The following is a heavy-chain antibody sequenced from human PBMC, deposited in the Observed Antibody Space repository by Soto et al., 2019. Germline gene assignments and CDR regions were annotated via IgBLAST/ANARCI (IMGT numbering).Heavy chain of an antibody. D-gene: IGHD3-9*01. J-gene: IGHJ4*02. CDR3: ARDKMTGLFDY. CDR1: CGSFSGYY. V-gene: IGHV4-34*01. Sequence: QVQLQQWGAGLLKPSETLSLTCAVYCGSFSGYYWTWIRQPPGTGLEWIGEINHSGRTNYNPSLKSQVTISVDTSKNQFYLKLTSVTAEDTAVYYGARDKMTGLFDYWGQGTLVTVSS. CDR2: INHSGRT.